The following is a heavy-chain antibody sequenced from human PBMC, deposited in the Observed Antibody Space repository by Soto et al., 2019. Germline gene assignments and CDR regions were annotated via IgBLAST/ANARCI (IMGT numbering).Heavy chain of an antibody. V-gene: IGHV1-8*01. J-gene: IGHJ6*02. CDR2: MNPNSGNT. CDR1: GYTFTSYD. CDR3: ARDNRQWLNYYGMDV. D-gene: IGHD6-19*01. Sequence: ALVKVSCKASGYTFTSYDINWVRQATGQGLEWMGWMNPNSGNTGYAQKFQGRVTMTRNTSISTAYMELSSLRSEDTAVYYCARDNRQWLNYYGMDVWGQGTTVTVAS.